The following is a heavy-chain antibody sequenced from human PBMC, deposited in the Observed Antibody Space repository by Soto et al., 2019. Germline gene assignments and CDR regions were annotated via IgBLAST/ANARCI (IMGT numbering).Heavy chain of an antibody. V-gene: IGHV1-2*04. CDR1: GYTFTGYY. CDR2: INPNSGGT. CDR3: ARGLLAPGVDYGMDV. Sequence: ASVKVSCKASGYTFTGYYMDWVRQAPGQGLEWMGWINPNSGGTNYAQKFQGWVTMTRDTSISTAYMELSRLRSDDTAVYYCARGLLAPGVDYGMDVWGQGTTVTVS. J-gene: IGHJ6*02.